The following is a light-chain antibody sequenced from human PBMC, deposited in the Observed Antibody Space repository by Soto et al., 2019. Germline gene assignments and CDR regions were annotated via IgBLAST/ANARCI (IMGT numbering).Light chain of an antibody. CDR3: QQSYTWPRT. CDR2: AAT. V-gene: IGKV3D-15*01. CDR1: QSVHSN. J-gene: IGKJ1*01. Sequence: EVLLTQSPATLSVSAGERVTLSCRASQSVHSNLAWYQQSTGQAPRLLIYAATTRATGVPARFSGGGSGTDFSLTISSLQSEDVGVYYCQQSYTWPRTFGQGTKVDIK.